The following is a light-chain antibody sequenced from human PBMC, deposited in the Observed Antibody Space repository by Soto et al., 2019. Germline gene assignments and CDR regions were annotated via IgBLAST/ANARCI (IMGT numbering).Light chain of an antibody. CDR1: SSNIGSNT. J-gene: IGLJ2*01. Sequence: QAVVTQPPSASGTPGQRVTISCSGSSSNIGSNTVNWYQQLPGTAPKLLIYNNNQRPSGVPDRFSGSKSGTSASLAISGLQSEDEADYYCAAWGDSLTGHVVFGGGTKLTVL. V-gene: IGLV1-44*01. CDR3: AAWGDSLTGHVV. CDR2: NNN.